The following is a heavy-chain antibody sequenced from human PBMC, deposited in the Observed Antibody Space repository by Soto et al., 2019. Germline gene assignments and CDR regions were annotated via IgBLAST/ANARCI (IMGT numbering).Heavy chain of an antibody. CDR3: ASEFDGSSRYFDY. D-gene: IGHD2-2*03. CDR2: ISGSGGST. CDR1: GFTFSSYA. V-gene: IGHV3-23*01. J-gene: IGHJ4*02. Sequence: PGGSLRLSCAASGFTFSSYAMSWVRQAPGKGLEWVSAISGSGGSTYYADSVKGRFTISRDNSKNTLYLQMDSLRAEDTAVYYCASEFDGSSRYFDYWGQGTLVTVSS.